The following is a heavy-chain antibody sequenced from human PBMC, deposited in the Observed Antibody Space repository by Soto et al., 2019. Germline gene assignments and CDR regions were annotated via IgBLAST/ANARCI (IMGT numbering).Heavy chain of an antibody. V-gene: IGHV1-18*01. CDR1: GYTFTSYG. J-gene: IGHJ6*02. CDR2: ISAYNGDT. CDR3: AIDLRSGFCRRLLLAV. Sequence: GASVKVSCKASGYTFTSYGISWVRQAPGQGLEWMGWISAYNGDTNYAQKLQGRVTMTTDTSISTAYMELSRLRSDDTAVYYCAIDLRSGFCRRLLLAVSGQGTKVTVSS. D-gene: IGHD3-10*01.